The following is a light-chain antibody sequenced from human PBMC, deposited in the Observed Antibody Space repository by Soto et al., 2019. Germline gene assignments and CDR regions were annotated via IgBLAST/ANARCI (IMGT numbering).Light chain of an antibody. Sequence: DIQMTQSPSTLSASVGDRVTITCRASQSISSRLAWYQQEPGKAPKLLMYKASTLEGGVPSRFSGRESGTEFTLTISSLQPDDFATYYCQQYNDYPWTFGRGTKVEI. CDR2: KAS. CDR3: QQYNDYPWT. V-gene: IGKV1-5*03. J-gene: IGKJ1*01. CDR1: QSISSR.